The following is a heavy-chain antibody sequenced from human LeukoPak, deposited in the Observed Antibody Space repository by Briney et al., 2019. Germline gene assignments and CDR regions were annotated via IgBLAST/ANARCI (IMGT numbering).Heavy chain of an antibody. D-gene: IGHD2-15*01. J-gene: IGHJ4*02. CDR2: INDDGSST. CDR3: VRVRYCSGGRCNGYDY. V-gene: IGHV3-74*03. CDR1: GFTHSSYW. Sequence: PGGSLRLSCAASGFTHSSYWMHWVRQAPGKGLVGVSRINDDGSSTTYADSVKGRFTISRDNAKNTLYLQMNSLRAEDTAVYHCVRVRYCSGGRCNGYDYWGQGTLVTVSS.